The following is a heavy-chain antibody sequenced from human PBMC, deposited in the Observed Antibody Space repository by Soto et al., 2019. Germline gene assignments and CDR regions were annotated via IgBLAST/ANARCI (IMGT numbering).Heavy chain of an antibody. J-gene: IGHJ6*02. CDR1: GGSVSSGSYY. CDR3: ARVSCSGGSCYSYYYYGMDV. Sequence: QVQLQESGPGLVKPSETLSLTCTVSGGSVSSGSYYWSWIRQPPGKGLEWIGYIYYSGSTNYNPSLKRRVTIAVDTSKNQFSLKLSSVTAADTAVYYCARVSCSGGSCYSYYYYGMDVWGQGTTVTVSS. V-gene: IGHV4-61*01. CDR2: IYYSGST. D-gene: IGHD2-15*01.